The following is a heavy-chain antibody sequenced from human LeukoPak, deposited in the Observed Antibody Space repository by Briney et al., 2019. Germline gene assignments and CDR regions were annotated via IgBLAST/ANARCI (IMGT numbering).Heavy chain of an antibody. CDR2: INPNSGGT. CDR3: AASVTTPYEYYTYMDV. D-gene: IGHD4-17*01. J-gene: IGHJ6*03. Sequence: ASVKLSSTASGYTFTAYDMHWVRQAPGHGPEGMGWINPNSGGTNYAQKFQGRVTMTRDTSISTAYMELSRLRSDDTAVYCSAASVTTPYEYYTYMDVWGKGTTVTVSS. V-gene: IGHV1-2*02. CDR1: GYTFTAYD.